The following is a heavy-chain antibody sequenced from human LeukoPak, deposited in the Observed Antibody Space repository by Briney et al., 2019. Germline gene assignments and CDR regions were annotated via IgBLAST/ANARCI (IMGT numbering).Heavy chain of an antibody. V-gene: IGHV3-48*04. Sequence: RPGGSLRLSCAASGFTFSSYSMNWVRQAPGKGLEWVSYISSSSSTIYYAGSVKGRFTISRDNAKNSLYLQMNSLRAEDTAVYYCARDKVGRPPSAFDYWGQGTLVTVSS. CDR1: GFTFSSYS. J-gene: IGHJ4*02. CDR3: ARDKVGRPPSAFDY. CDR2: ISSSSSTI.